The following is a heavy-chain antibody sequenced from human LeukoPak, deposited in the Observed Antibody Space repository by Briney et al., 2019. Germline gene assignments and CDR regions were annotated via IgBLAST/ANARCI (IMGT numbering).Heavy chain of an antibody. Sequence: VKVSCDASGGTFSSYAISWVRQAPGQGLEWMGGIITIFGTANYAQKFQGTVTIPADEPTTTAYMELSSLRSEDTAVYYCARERGYSGYDPRGEYYYYYMDVWGKGTTVTVSS. D-gene: IGHD5-12*01. CDR2: IITIFGTA. CDR3: ARERGYSGYDPRGEYYYYYMDV. CDR1: GGTFSSYA. V-gene: IGHV1-69*13. J-gene: IGHJ6*03.